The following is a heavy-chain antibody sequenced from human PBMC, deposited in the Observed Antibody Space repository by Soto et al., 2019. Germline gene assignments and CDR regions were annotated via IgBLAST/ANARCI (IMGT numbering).Heavy chain of an antibody. CDR3: ARDVVPAALIGWFDP. CDR2: INPNSGGT. CDR1: GYTFTGYY. J-gene: IGHJ5*02. Sequence: GSVKVSRKASGYTFTGYYIHWVRQAPGQGLEWMGWINPNSGGTNYAQKFQGRVTMTRDTSISTAYMELSRLRSDDTAVYYCARDVVPAALIGWFDPWGQGTLVTVSS. D-gene: IGHD2-2*01. V-gene: IGHV1-2*02.